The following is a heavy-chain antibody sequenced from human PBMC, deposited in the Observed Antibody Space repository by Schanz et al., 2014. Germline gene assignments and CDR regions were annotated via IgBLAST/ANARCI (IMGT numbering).Heavy chain of an antibody. CDR2: ISNNGDST. J-gene: IGHJ4*02. Sequence: VQLVESGGDLVQPGGSLRLSCSASGFTFSTFAMHWVRQAPGKGLEYISAISNNGDSTYYADSVKGRFTISRDNAKNSLYLQMTSLRAEDTAVYFCAKIERNEDWGQGTLVTVSS. V-gene: IGHV3-64*04. D-gene: IGHD1-1*01. CDR3: AKIERNED. CDR1: GFTFSTFA.